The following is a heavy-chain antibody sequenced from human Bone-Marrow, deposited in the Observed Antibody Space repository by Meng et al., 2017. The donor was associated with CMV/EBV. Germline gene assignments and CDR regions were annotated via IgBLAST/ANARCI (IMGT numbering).Heavy chain of an antibody. CDR3: GRHGLYGCSTSGCFTSFYYYGMDV. CDR2: IHPGDSRT. V-gene: IGHV5-51*01. D-gene: IGHD2-2*01. CDR1: GYTFNDYW. Sequence: GESLKISWQASGYTFNDYWIGWVRQMPGKGLEWIAIIHPGDSRTIYSPSFQGQVTISTDKSISTAYLQWSSLRASDTAVYYCGRHGLYGCSTSGCFTSFYYYGMDVWGQGTTVTVSS. J-gene: IGHJ6*02.